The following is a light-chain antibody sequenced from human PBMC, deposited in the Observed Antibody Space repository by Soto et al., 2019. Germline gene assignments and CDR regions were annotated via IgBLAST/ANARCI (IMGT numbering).Light chain of an antibody. CDR2: DVS. J-gene: IGLJ2*01. Sequence: QSALTQPASVSGSPGQSITISCTGTSSDVGGYNYVSWYQQHPGKAPKVMIYDVSKRPSGISNRFSGSKSGHTASLTISGLQVEDEADYYCSSYTSGSTRVVLGGGTKLTV. V-gene: IGLV2-14*03. CDR1: SSDVGGYNY. CDR3: SSYTSGSTRVV.